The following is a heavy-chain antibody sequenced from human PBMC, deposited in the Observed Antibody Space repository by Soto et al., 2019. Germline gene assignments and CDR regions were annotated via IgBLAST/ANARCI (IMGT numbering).Heavy chain of an antibody. V-gene: IGHV4-34*01. J-gene: IGHJ4*02. Sequence: SETLSLTCGVYGGSFIGYYWSWIRQPPGKGLEWIGEINHSGSTNYNPSLKSRVTISVDTSKNQFSLKLSSVTAADTAVYYCARNGRTMVRGVKRQGDYWGQGTLVTVS. D-gene: IGHD3-10*01. CDR1: GGSFIGYY. CDR2: INHSGST. CDR3: ARNGRTMVRGVKRQGDY.